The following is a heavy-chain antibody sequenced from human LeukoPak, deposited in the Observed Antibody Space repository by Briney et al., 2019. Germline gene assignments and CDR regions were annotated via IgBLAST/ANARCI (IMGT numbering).Heavy chain of an antibody. Sequence: SEILSLTCTVSGYSFSSGYYWGWIRQPPGKGLEWIGSIYHSGSTYYNPSLKSRVTISVDTSKNQFSLKLSSVTAADTAVYYCARGKRRRGYSYGLDAFDIWGQGTMVTVSS. CDR2: IYHSGST. CDR3: ARGKRRRGYSYGLDAFDI. D-gene: IGHD5-18*01. J-gene: IGHJ3*02. V-gene: IGHV4-38-2*02. CDR1: GYSFSSGYY.